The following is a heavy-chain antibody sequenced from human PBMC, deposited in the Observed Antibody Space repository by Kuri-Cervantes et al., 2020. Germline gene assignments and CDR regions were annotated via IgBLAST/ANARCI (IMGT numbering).Heavy chain of an antibody. Sequence: GGSLRLSCAASGFTFSSYAMHWVRQAPGKGLEWVAVISYDGSNKYYADSVKGRFTISRDNSKNTLYLQMNSLRAEDTAVYYCARGLSGTYTPWGPGTLVTVSS. CDR3: ARGLSGTYTP. D-gene: IGHD1-26*01. CDR2: ISYDGSNK. CDR1: GFTFSSYA. J-gene: IGHJ5*02. V-gene: IGHV3-30-3*01.